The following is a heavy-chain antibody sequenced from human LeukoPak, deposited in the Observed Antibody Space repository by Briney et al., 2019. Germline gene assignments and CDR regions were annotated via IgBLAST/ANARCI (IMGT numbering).Heavy chain of an antibody. CDR1: GFTFSSYS. V-gene: IGHV3-21*01. Sequence: GGSLRLSCAASGFTFSSYSMNWVRQAPGKGLEWVSSISSSSSYIYYADSVKGRFTISRDNAKNSLYLQMNSLRAEDTAVYYCARDHYDSSGYYYPPALDYWGQGTLVTVSS. CDR3: ARDHYDSSGYYYPPALDY. J-gene: IGHJ4*02. CDR2: ISSSSSYI. D-gene: IGHD3-22*01.